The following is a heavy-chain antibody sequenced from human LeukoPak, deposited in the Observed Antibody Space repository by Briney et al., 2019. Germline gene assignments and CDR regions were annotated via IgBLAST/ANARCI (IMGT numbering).Heavy chain of an antibody. V-gene: IGHV3-48*01. D-gene: IGHD3-22*01. CDR2: ISGSSGII. J-gene: IGHJ4*02. CDR3: ARGSTYYESSGQVPFVY. CDR1: GFTFNTYT. Sequence: AGTLRLSCAASGFTFNTYTMNWVRQAPGKGRGWVSYISGSSGIIDYADSVRGGFTISRDNAKNSLYLQMNSLRAEDPAVYYCARGSTYYESSGQVPFVYWGQGTLVTVPS.